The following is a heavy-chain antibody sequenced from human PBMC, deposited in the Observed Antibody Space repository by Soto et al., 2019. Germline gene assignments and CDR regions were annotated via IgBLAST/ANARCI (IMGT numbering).Heavy chain of an antibody. D-gene: IGHD6-25*01. CDR2: ISAYNGNT. CDR3: ARDSGTRQRYYYGMDV. J-gene: IGHJ6*02. V-gene: IGHV1-18*01. CDR1: GYTFTSYG. Sequence: ASVKVSCKASGYTFTSYGISWVRQAPGQGLEWMGWISAYNGNTNYAQKFQGRVTITADKSTSTAYMELSSLRSEDTAVYYCARDSGTRQRYYYGMDVWGQGTTVTVS.